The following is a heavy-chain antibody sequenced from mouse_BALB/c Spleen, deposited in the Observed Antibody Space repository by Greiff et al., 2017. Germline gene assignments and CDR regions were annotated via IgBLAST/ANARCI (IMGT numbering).Heavy chain of an antibody. D-gene: IGHD2-1*01. J-gene: IGHJ4*01. V-gene: IGHV1-80*01. CDR1: GYAFSSYW. CDR3: ARDGNWGMDY. CDR2: IYPGDGDT. Sequence: VQLQESGAELVRPGSSVKISCKASGYAFSSYWMNWVKQRPGQGLEWIGQIYPGDGDTNYNGKFKGKATLTADKSSSTAYMQLSSLTSEDSAVYFCARDGNWGMDYWGQGTSVTVSS.